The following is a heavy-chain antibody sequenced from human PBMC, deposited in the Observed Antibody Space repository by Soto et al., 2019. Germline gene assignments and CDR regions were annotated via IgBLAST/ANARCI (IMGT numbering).Heavy chain of an antibody. J-gene: IGHJ4*02. V-gene: IGHV3-11*01. D-gene: IGHD2-15*01. Sequence: GGSLRLPCAASGFTFSDYYMSWIRQAPGKGLEWVSYISSSGSTIYYADSVKGRFTISRDNAKNSLYLQMNSLRAEDTAVYYCARAQGVVAATDFDYWGQGTLVTVSS. CDR3: ARAQGVVAATDFDY. CDR2: ISSSGSTI. CDR1: GFTFSDYY.